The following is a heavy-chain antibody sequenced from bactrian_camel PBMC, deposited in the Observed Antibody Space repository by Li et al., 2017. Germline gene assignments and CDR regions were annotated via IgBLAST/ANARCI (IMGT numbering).Heavy chain of an antibody. J-gene: IGHJ4*01. D-gene: IGHD6*01. Sequence: QLVESGGGSVQAGGSQRPSCAASGVRVSSICMGWFRQAPGKEREGVASLYTGDDNTYVADSVKGRFTISRDNAKNTVYLQMNSLKSEDTALYYCVTSTVVGGTVRPLYDYWGQGTQVT. CDR2: LYTGDDNT. V-gene: IGHV3S54*01. CDR3: VTSTVVGGTVRPLYDY. CDR1: GVRVSSIC.